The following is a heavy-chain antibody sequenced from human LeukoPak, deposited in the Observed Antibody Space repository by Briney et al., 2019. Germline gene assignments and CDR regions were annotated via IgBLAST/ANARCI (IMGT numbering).Heavy chain of an antibody. Sequence: ASVKVSCKASGYTFTSSGISWVRQAPGQGLEWIGWISGYNGNTNYAQKVQGRGTMTTDTSTRTAYMELRSLRSDDTAVYYCAREGYYDSSGYSQVQYYYYGMDVWGQGTTVTVSS. J-gene: IGHJ6*02. CDR2: ISGYNGNT. CDR1: GYTFTSSG. CDR3: AREGYYDSSGYSQVQYYYYGMDV. V-gene: IGHV1-18*01. D-gene: IGHD3-22*01.